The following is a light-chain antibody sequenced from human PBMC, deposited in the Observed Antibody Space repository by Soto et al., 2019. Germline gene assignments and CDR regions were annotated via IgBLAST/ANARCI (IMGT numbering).Light chain of an antibody. CDR2: DVS. CDR3: SSYTSSSPWV. CDR1: SSDVGGYNY. J-gene: IGLJ1*01. Sequence: QSAMTQPASVSGSPGQSITISCTGTSSDVGGYNYVSWYQQHPGKAPKIMIYDVSNRPSGVSNRFSGSKSGNTASLTISGLQAEDEADYYCSSYTSSSPWVFGTGTKLTVL. V-gene: IGLV2-14*01.